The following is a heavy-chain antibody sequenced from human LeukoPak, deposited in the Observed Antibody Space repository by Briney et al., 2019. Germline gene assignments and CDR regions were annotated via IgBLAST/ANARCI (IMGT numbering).Heavy chain of an antibody. Sequence: PGRSLRLSCAASGFTFSSYAMHWVRQAPGKGLEWVAVISYDGSNKYYADSVKGRFTISRDNSKNTLYLQMNSLGAEDTAVYYCARESPRTAADYWGQGTLVTVSS. CDR2: ISYDGSNK. V-gene: IGHV3-30-3*01. CDR1: GFTFSSYA. D-gene: IGHD6-25*01. J-gene: IGHJ4*02. CDR3: ARESPRTAADY.